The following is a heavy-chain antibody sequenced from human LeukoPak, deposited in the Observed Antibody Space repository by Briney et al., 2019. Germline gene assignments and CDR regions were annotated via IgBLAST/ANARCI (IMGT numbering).Heavy chain of an antibody. CDR1: GLTFSNNA. V-gene: IGHV3-23*01. Sequence: PGGSLRLSCAASGLTFSNNAMTWVRQAPGKGLEWVSGISGSGGDTYYADSVQGRFAISRDNSRTSLYLQMISLRAEDTAIYYCASGFDSVVVGLYNWLDSWGQGTLVTVSS. CDR3: ASGFDSVVVGLYNWLDS. CDR2: ISGSGGDT. D-gene: IGHD2-15*01. J-gene: IGHJ5*01.